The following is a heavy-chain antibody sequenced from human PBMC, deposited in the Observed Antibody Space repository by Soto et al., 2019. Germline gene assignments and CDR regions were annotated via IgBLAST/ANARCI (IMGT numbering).Heavy chain of an antibody. CDR1: GFTFSDYC. D-gene: IGHD5-12*01. CDR3: ATAIVATNDFDY. CDR2: ISSSGSTI. V-gene: IGHV3-11*01. J-gene: IGHJ4*02. Sequence: PVWCVRLTGAAAGFTFSDYCMSWIPQSPGKGLEWVSYISSSGSTIYYADSVKGRFTISRDNAKNSLYLQMNSLRAEDTAVYYCATAIVATNDFDYWGQGTLVTVSS.